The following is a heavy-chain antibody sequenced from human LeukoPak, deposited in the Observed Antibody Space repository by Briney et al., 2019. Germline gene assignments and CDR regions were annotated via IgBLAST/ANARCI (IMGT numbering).Heavy chain of an antibody. CDR2: ISSSSTI. CDR3: ARDGAYGDYYFDY. CDR1: GFTFSSYS. J-gene: IGHJ4*02. Sequence: PGGSLRLSCAASGFTFSSYSMNWVRQAPGKGLEWVSYISSSSTIYYADSVKGRFTISRDNAKNSLYLQMNSLRAEDTAVYYCARDGAYGDYYFDYWGQGTLVTVSS. V-gene: IGHV3-48*01. D-gene: IGHD4-17*01.